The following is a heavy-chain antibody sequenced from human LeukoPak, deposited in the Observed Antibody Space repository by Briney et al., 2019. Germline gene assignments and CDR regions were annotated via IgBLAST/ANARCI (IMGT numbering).Heavy chain of an antibody. V-gene: IGHV1-46*01. CDR1: GYSFTNYH. Sequence: ASVKVSCKTFGYSFTNYHIHWVRQAPGQGLEWMGISNPSSGSFQGRVTITRDTSTSTAYMELSSLRSEDTAVYYCARERSGSYEFDYWGQGTLVTVSS. CDR3: ARERSGSYEFDY. D-gene: IGHD1-26*01. CDR2: SNPSSGS. J-gene: IGHJ4*02.